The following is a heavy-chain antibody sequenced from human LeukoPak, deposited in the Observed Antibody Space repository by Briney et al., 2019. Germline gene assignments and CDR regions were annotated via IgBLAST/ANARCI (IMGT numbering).Heavy chain of an antibody. J-gene: IGHJ4*02. CDR3: AKDYCRDGNCPFPFLDS. V-gene: IGHV3-23*01. D-gene: IGHD2-15*01. CDR1: GFTLANHG. Sequence: GGSLRLSCAVSGFTLANHGVSWVRQAPGKGLEWVSIITGTGGRYYGDSVKGRFILSRDNSKNTVYMQMSSLRAEDTATYYCAKDYCRDGNCPFPFLDSWGQGTLVTVSS. CDR2: ITGTGGR.